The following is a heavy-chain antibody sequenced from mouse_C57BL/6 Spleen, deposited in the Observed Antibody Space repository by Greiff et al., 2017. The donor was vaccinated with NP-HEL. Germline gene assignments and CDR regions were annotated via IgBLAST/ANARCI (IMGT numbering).Heavy chain of an antibody. CDR3: AREGDYGNQGAMDY. D-gene: IGHD2-1*01. CDR2: IDPSDSYT. CDR1: GYTFTSYW. V-gene: IGHV1-59*01. J-gene: IGHJ4*01. Sequence: QVQLQQPGAELVRPGTSVKLSCKASGYTFTSYWMHWVKQRPGQGLEWIGVIDPSDSYTNYNQKFKGKATLTVDTSSSTAYMQLSSLTSEDSAVYDCAREGDYGNQGAMDYWGQGTSVTVSS.